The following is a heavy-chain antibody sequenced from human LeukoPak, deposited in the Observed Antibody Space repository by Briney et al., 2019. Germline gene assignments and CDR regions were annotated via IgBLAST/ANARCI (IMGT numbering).Heavy chain of an antibody. V-gene: IGHV3-23*01. J-gene: IGHJ6*02. D-gene: IGHD4-17*01. Sequence: GGSLRLSCAASGFTFSSYAMNWVGQAPGKGLEWVSTISGSGASTYYADSVKGRFTISRDNSKNTLFLQMNSLRAEDTAVYYCAQGGDYDANYYYYGMDVWGQGTTVTVSS. CDR1: GFTFSSYA. CDR3: AQGGDYDANYYYYGMDV. CDR2: ISGSGAST.